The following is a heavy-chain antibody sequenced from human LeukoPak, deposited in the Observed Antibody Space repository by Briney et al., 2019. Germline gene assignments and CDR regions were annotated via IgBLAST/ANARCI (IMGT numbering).Heavy chain of an antibody. J-gene: IGHJ6*02. CDR1: GFTLSSYS. D-gene: IGHD4-17*01. CDR2: ISSSSSYI. Sequence: GGSLRLSCVASGFTLSSYSMNWVRQAPGKGLEWVSSISSSSSYIYYADSVEGRFTISRDNAKNSLYLQMNSLRAEDTAVYYCARDGRATVTGTYYYYGMDVWGQGTTVTVSS. V-gene: IGHV3-21*01. CDR3: ARDGRATVTGTYYYYGMDV.